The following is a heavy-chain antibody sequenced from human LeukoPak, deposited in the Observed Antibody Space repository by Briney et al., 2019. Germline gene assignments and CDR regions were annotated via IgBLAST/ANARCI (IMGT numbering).Heavy chain of an antibody. CDR3: ARIGHNSGDFDY. J-gene: IGHJ4*02. D-gene: IGHD1-1*01. CDR1: GFTFSSYS. V-gene: IGHV3-48*04. Sequence: GGSLRLSCAASGFTFSSYSINWVRQAPGKGLEWVSYISTGSASSTTHYADSVKGRFTISRDNAKKSLYLQMNSLRAEDTAAYYCARIGHNSGDFDYWGQGTLVTVSS. CDR2: ISTGSASSTT.